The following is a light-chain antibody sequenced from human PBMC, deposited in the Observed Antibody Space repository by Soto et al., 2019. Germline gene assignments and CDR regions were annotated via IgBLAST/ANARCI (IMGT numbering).Light chain of an antibody. CDR1: QSVSSN. V-gene: IGKV3-15*01. Sequence: VMTQSPATLSVSPGGIATLSCSASQSVSSNLAWYQQKPGQAPRLLIYGASTRATGIPARFSGSGSGTESTLTISSLQSEDFAVYYCQQYNNWPPINFGQGTRLEIK. CDR2: GAS. J-gene: IGKJ5*01. CDR3: QQYNNWPPIN.